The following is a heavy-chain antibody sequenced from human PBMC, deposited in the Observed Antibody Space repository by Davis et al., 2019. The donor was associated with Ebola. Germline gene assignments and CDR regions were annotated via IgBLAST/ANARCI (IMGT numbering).Heavy chain of an antibody. Sequence: PGGSLRLSCAASGFTFSSYAMSWVRQAPGKGLEWVSAISGSGGSTYYADSVKGRFTISRDNSKNTLYLQMNSLRAEDTAVYYCAKDGLRSGYYYYYGMDVWGQGTTVTVSS. CDR3: AKDGLRSGYYYYYGMDV. J-gene: IGHJ6*02. CDR1: GFTFSSYA. D-gene: IGHD3-3*01. CDR2: ISGSGGST. V-gene: IGHV3-23*01.